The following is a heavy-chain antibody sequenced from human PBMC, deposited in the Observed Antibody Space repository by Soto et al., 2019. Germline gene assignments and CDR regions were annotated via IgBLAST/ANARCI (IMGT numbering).Heavy chain of an antibody. V-gene: IGHV4-61*01. CDR1: GDSVTTASYY. Sequence: SETLSLTCKVSGDSVTTASYYWTWIRQPPGKELEWIGYIYYSGATNHNPSLTSRVSISLDMSKNQVSLRLTSVTAADTAVYYCARAESHYQLHDHCGQG. D-gene: IGHD4-4*01. CDR2: IYYSGAT. J-gene: IGHJ4*02. CDR3: ARAESHYQLHDH.